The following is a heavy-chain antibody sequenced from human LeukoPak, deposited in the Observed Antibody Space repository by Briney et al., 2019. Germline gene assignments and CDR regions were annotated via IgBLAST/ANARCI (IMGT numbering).Heavy chain of an antibody. D-gene: IGHD3-22*01. CDR1: GFTFKNYG. CDR3: AKDRSYYNDRRGQGPLGY. V-gene: IGHV3-30*02. J-gene: IGHJ4*02. CDR2: IPYDGSNQ. Sequence: PGGSLRLSCAASGFTFKNYGIHWLRQAPGKGLEWVAFIPYDGSNQYYTDSVKGRFSISRDNSKDTLYLQLNSLRPEDTAVYYCAKDRSYYNDRRGQGPLGYWGQGTLVSVSS.